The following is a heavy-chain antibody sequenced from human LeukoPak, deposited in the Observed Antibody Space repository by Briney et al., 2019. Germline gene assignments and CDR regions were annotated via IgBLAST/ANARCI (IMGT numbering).Heavy chain of an antibody. J-gene: IGHJ6*02. Sequence: GGSLRLSCEASGFTFSSYWMSWVRQAPGKGLEWVANIKQDGSEKCYVDSVKGRFTISRDNAKNSLYLQMNSLRAEDTAVYYCARDRWELLSNSYHYCGLDVWGQGTTVTVSS. V-gene: IGHV3-7*01. CDR1: GFTFSSYW. CDR2: IKQDGSEK. CDR3: ARDRWELLSNSYHYCGLDV. D-gene: IGHD2-15*01.